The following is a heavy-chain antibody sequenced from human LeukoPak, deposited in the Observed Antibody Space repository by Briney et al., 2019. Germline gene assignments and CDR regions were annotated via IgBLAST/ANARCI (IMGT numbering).Heavy chain of an antibody. Sequence: GGSLRLSCAASGFTFTDFAMSWVRQAPGKGLEWDSTISGDGGKTYYADSVKGRFTISRDNSKNTLYLQMNSLRAEDTAVYYCAKGSNMAYYFDYWGQGTPVTVSS. CDR1: GFTFTDFA. D-gene: IGHD2/OR15-2a*01. CDR2: ISGDGGKT. J-gene: IGHJ4*02. CDR3: AKGSNMAYYFDY. V-gene: IGHV3-23*01.